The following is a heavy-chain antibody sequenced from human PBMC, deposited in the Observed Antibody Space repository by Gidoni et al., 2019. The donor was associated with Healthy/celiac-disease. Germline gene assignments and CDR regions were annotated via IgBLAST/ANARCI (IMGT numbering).Heavy chain of an antibody. V-gene: IGHV3-33*01. J-gene: IGHJ4*02. CDR1: GFTLGIYG. Sequence: QVQLVESGGGVVQPGRSLRLSCAAYGFTLGIYGIHWVRRATGKGLEWVAVIWYDGSNKYYADSVKGRFTISRDNSKNTLYLQMNSLRAEDTAVYYCASYFGYSGYDRGAPDYWGQGTLVTVSS. D-gene: IGHD5-12*01. CDR2: IWYDGSNK. CDR3: ASYFGYSGYDRGAPDY.